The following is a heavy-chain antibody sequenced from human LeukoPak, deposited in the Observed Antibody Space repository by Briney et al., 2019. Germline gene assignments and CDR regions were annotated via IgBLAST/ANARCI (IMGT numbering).Heavy chain of an antibody. Sequence: SVKVSCKASGGTFSSYAVSWVGQAPGRGGEGMGRIILVFGTTKYAQMFQGRVTITTDKSTGPASMELSRLSSGDTAVYYCAREPGLVTTTFDSWGQGVLVTVSS. CDR2: IILVFGTT. CDR1: GGTFSSYA. J-gene: IGHJ5*01. D-gene: IGHD2-21*02. V-gene: IGHV1-69*05. CDR3: AREPGLVTTTFDS.